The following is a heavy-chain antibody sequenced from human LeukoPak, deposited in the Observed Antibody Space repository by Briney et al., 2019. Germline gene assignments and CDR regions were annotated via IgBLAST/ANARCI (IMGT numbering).Heavy chain of an antibody. J-gene: IGHJ1*01. Sequence: GGSLRLSCAASGFTFNSYAIHWVRQAPGKGLEWVAVISYDGSNKYYAESVKGRFTISRDNSKNTLYLQMNSLRAEDTAVYYCAKDPMTTVTTTRNSGYFQHWGQGTLVTVSS. CDR2: ISYDGSNK. CDR1: GFTFNSYA. V-gene: IGHV3-30*04. D-gene: IGHD4-17*01. CDR3: AKDPMTTVTTTRNSGYFQH.